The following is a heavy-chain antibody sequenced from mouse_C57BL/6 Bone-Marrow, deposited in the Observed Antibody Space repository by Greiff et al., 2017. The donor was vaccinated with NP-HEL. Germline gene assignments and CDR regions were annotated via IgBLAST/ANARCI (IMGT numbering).Heavy chain of an antibody. CDR1: GFTFSDFY. J-gene: IGHJ4*01. CDR2: SRNKANDYTT. Sequence: EVKVVESGGGLVQSGRSLRLSCATSGFTFSDFYMEWVRQAPGKGLEWIAASRNKANDYTTEYSASVKGRFIVSRDTSQSILYLQMNALRAEDTAIYYCARDSRGYYGVYAMDYWGQGTSVTVSS. CDR3: ARDSRGYYGVYAMDY. D-gene: IGHD1-1*01. V-gene: IGHV7-1*01.